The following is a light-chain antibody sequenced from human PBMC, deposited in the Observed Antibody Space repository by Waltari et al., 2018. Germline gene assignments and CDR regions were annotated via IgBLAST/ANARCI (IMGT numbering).Light chain of an antibody. CDR3: SSYAGGSLFV. V-gene: IGLV2-11*01. J-gene: IGLJ1*01. Sequence: SALTQPRSVSGSPGQSATIPCTGRNSDIGAYHYVSWYHQHPGRAPKRMIYDVNKRPSGVPRRFSGSKSGNTASLTISGLQAEDETDYYCSSYAGGSLFVFGDGTKVTVL. CDR1: NSDIGAYHY. CDR2: DVN.